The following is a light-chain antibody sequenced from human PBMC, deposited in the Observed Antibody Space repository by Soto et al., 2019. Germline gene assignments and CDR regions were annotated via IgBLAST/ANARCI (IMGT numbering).Light chain of an antibody. J-gene: IGLJ1*01. V-gene: IGLV2-11*01. Sequence: QSVLTQPRSVSGSPGQSVAISCTGTSSDVGGYNYVSWYQQHPGKAPKLMIYDVTKRPSGVPDRFSASKSGSTASLTISGLQADDEPDYSCCSYAGSYSYVFGTGTKVTVL. CDR2: DVT. CDR1: SSDVGGYNY. CDR3: CSYAGSYSYV.